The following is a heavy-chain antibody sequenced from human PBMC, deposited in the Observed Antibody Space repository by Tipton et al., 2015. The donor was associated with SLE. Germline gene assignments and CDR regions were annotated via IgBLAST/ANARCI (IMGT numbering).Heavy chain of an antibody. D-gene: IGHD3-3*01. V-gene: IGHV4-39*07. CDR2: PSYSGST. CDR3: ARRDRYDDFWSIPGYFDY. Sequence: TLSLTCTVSGGSISSSSYYWGWIRQPPGKGLEWIGSPSYSGSTYYNPSLKSRVTMSVDTPKNQFSLKLSSLTAADTAVYYCARRDRYDDFWSIPGYFDYWGQGTLVTVSS. CDR1: GGSISSSSYY. J-gene: IGHJ4*02.